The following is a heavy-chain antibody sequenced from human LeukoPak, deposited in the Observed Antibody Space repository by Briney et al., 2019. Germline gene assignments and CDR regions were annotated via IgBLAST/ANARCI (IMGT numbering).Heavy chain of an antibody. J-gene: IGHJ4*02. CDR3: ARESLYSSSWYFDY. CDR2: IYYSGST. Sequence: SETLSLTCTVSGGSISSYYWSWIRQPPGKGLEWIGYIYYSGSTNYNPSLKSRVTISVDTSKNQFSLKLSSVTAADTAVYYCARESLYSSSWYFDYWGQGTLVTVSS. D-gene: IGHD6-13*01. CDR1: GGSISSYY. V-gene: IGHV4-59*01.